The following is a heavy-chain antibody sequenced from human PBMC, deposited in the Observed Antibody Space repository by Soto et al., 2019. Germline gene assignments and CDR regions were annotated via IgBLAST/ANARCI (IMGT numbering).Heavy chain of an antibody. V-gene: IGHV3-48*02. CDR1: GFTFSSYS. Sequence: EVQLVESGGGLVQPGGSLRLSCAASGFTFSSYSMNWVRQAPGKGLEWVSYISSSSSTIYYAHSVKGRFTISGDNAKKSLYLQMNSLRDEDTAVYYCARPEYSSSSYGMDVWGQGTTVTVSS. D-gene: IGHD6-6*01. J-gene: IGHJ6*02. CDR2: ISSSSSTI. CDR3: ARPEYSSSSYGMDV.